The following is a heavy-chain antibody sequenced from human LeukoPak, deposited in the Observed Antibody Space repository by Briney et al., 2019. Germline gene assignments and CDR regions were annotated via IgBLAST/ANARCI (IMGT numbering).Heavy chain of an antibody. CDR1: GGSISSGDYY. Sequence: SQTLSLTCTVSGGSISSGDYYWSWIRQPPGKGLEWIGYIYYSGSTNYNPSLKSRVTISVDTSKNQFSLKLSSVTAADTAVYYCARIYSSRWYEFDPWGQGTLVTVSS. D-gene: IGHD6-13*01. CDR2: IYYSGST. CDR3: ARIYSSRWYEFDP. V-gene: IGHV4-61*08. J-gene: IGHJ5*02.